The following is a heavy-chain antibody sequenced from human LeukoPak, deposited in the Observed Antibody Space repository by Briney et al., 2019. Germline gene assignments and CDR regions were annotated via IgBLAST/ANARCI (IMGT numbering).Heavy chain of an antibody. J-gene: IGHJ4*02. CDR2: IDHSGST. Sequence: PSETLSLTCAVYGGSFSDYYWRWVRQPPGKGLEWIGEIDHSGSTNYNPSLKSRVTISVDTSKNQFSLKLISVTAADTAVYYCASSAPARYFDYWGQGTLVTVSS. D-gene: IGHD6-6*01. V-gene: IGHV4-34*01. CDR3: ASSAPARYFDY. CDR1: GGSFSDYY.